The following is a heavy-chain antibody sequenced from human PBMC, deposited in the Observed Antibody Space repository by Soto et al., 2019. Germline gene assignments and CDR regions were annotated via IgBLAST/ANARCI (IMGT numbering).Heavy chain of an antibody. J-gene: IGHJ4*02. V-gene: IGHV4-59*08. Sequence: SETLSLTCTVSGGSISSYYWSWIRQPPGKGLEWIGYIYYSGSTNYNPSLKSRVTISVDTSKNQFSLKLSSVTAADTAVYYCARLRRDCSGGSCYSVFDYWGQGTLVTVSS. CDR3: ARLRRDCSGGSCYSVFDY. D-gene: IGHD2-15*01. CDR2: IYYSGST. CDR1: GGSISSYY.